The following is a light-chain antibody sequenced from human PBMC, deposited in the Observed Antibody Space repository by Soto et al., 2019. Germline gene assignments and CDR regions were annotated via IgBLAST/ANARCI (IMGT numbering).Light chain of an antibody. Sequence: QLVLTQSSSASASLGSSVKLTCTLSSGHSSYIIAWHQQQPGKAPRYLMKLEGSGSYNKGSGVPDRFSGSSSGADRYLTISNLLFEDEADYYCETWDSNIRVFGGGTKLTVL. CDR3: ETWDSNIRV. CDR2: LEGSGSY. J-gene: IGLJ3*02. CDR1: SGHSSYI. V-gene: IGLV4-60*02.